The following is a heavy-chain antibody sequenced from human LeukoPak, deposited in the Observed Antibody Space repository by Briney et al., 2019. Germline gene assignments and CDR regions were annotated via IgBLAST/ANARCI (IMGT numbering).Heavy chain of an antibody. CDR3: AKDGGLWVSAHWGDS. J-gene: IGHJ4*02. V-gene: IGHV3-23*01. D-gene: IGHD7-27*01. CDR2: ITTSDGNT. CDR1: GFTFSSYT. Sequence: GGSLRLSCAASGFTFSSYTMSRVRQAPGKGLEWVSTITTSDGNTYYADSVKGRFTVSRDNSKNTLFLQMNSLRAEDTAVYYCAKDGGLWVSAHWGDSWGRGTLVTVSS.